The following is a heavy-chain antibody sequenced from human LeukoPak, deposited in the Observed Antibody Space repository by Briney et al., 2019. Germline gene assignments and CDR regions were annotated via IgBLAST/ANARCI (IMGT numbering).Heavy chain of an antibody. CDR1: GFTFSSHD. J-gene: IGHJ4*02. V-gene: IGHV3-48*03. Sequence: GGSLRLSCAASGFTFSSHDMDWVRQASGKGLEWISHITTSSDDTHYADSVKGRFIISRDNVKDSLYLQMNSLRAEDTAVYYCVRDMTARSWHAFDSWGRGTLVTVSS. CDR2: ITTSSDDT. CDR3: VRDMTARSWHAFDS. D-gene: IGHD6-13*01.